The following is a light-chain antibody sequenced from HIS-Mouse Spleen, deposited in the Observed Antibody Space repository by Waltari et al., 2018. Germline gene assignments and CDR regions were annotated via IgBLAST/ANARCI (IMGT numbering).Light chain of an antibody. CDR3: YSTDSSGNHRV. CDR2: EDS. J-gene: IGLJ2*01. CDR1: ALPKKY. V-gene: IGLV3-10*01. Sequence: SYELTQPPSVSVSPGQTARITCSGDALPKKYAYWYQQKSGQAPVLVIYEDSKRPAGIAGRFSGSSTGTIATLTISGAQVEDDADYYCYSTDSSGNHRVFGGGTKLTVL.